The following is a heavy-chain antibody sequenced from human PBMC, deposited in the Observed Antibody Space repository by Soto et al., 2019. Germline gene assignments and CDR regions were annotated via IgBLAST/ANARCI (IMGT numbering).Heavy chain of an antibody. CDR1: GFTFSSYG. V-gene: IGHV3-30*18. Sequence: QVQLVESGGGVVQPGRSLRLSCAASGFTFSSYGMHWVRQAPGKGMEWVAVISYDGSNKYYADSVKGRFTISRDNSKNALYLQMNSLRAEDTAVDYCAKEVWSGPMDVLGQGTTVTVAS. CDR2: ISYDGSNK. CDR3: AKEVWSGPMDV. D-gene: IGHD3-3*01. J-gene: IGHJ6*02.